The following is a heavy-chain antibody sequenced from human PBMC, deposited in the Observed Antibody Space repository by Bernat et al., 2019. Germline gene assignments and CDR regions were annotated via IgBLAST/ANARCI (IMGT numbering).Heavy chain of an antibody. V-gene: IGHV3-23*01. J-gene: IGHJ5*02. CDR2: ISGSDGTS. Sequence: EVQLLESGGGLVQPGGSLRLSCAASGFTFKTYALTWVRQAPGKGLEWVSGISGSDGTSYSADSVTGRFTISRDNSRNTLSLQMNSLRVEDTAIYYCAKDLLSATVTTYLDRWGQGTLVTVSS. D-gene: IGHD4-11*01. CDR1: GFTFKTYA. CDR3: AKDLLSATVTTYLDR.